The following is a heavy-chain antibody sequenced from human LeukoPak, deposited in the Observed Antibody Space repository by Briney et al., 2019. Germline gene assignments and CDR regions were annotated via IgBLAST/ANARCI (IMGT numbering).Heavy chain of an antibody. CDR3: ARRAMVRGVGYYFDY. CDR1: GYTFTSYW. V-gene: IGHV5-51*01. Sequence: GESLKISCKGSGYTFTSYWIGWVRQMPGKGLEWMGIIYPGDSDTRYSPSFQGQVTILVDRSVSTAYLQWSSLKASDTAMYYRARRAMVRGVGYYFDYWGQGTLVTVSS. CDR2: IYPGDSDT. D-gene: IGHD3-10*01. J-gene: IGHJ4*02.